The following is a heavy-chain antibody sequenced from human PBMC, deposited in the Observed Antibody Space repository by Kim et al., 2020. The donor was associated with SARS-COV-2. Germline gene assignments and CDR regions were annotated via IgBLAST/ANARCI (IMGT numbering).Heavy chain of an antibody. J-gene: IGHJ2*01. D-gene: IGHD3-22*01. V-gene: IGHV3-23*01. CDR1: GFTFSSYA. CDR2: ISGSGGST. Sequence: GGSLRLSCAASGFTFSSYAMSWVRQAPGKGLEWVSAISGSGGSTYYADSVKGRFTISRDNSKNTLYLQMNSLRAEDTAVYYCAKDDSGYYSIYWYFDLWGRGTLVTVSS. CDR3: AKDDSGYYSIYWYFDL.